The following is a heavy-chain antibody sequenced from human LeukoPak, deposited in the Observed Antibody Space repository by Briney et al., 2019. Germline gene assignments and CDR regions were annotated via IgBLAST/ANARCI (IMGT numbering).Heavy chain of an antibody. CDR1: GFTFSNYG. Sequence: PGGSLRLSCAASGFTFSNYGMHWVRQAPGKGLEWVAVISYDESDKYYADSVKGRFTISRDNSKNTLYLQMNSLRPEDTAVYYCAKGVIPATNAAYYGMDVWGQGTTVTVSS. CDR3: AKGVIPATNAAYYGMDV. J-gene: IGHJ6*02. CDR2: ISYDESDK. V-gene: IGHV3-30*18. D-gene: IGHD2-15*01.